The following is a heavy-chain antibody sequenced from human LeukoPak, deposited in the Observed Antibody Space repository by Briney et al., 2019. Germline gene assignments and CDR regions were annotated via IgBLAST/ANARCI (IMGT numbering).Heavy chain of an antibody. J-gene: IGHJ4*02. Sequence: TGGSLRLSCAASGFTFNYYAMTWVRQAPGKGLQWVSSITNLGVGSYYADSVKGRFTIYRDNSKNTLYLQMNSLRVEDTAAYYCARKSSISTSHPEDCWGQGTLVTVSS. CDR2: ITNLGVGS. CDR3: ARKSSISTSHPEDC. D-gene: IGHD1-26*01. CDR1: GFTFNYYA. V-gene: IGHV3-23*01.